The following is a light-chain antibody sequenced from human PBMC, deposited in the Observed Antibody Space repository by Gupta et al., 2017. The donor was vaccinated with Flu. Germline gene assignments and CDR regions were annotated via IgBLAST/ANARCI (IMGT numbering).Light chain of an antibody. V-gene: IGLV2-14*03. CDR1: SSDVGYYNY. Sequence: QSALTQPASVSGSPGRSITVSCTGTSSDVGYYNYVSWYQQPPGKAPKLMIYDVSNRPSGVSNRSSGSKSGKTASPTISGLQAEDEADYYCSAYTSSSSVVFGGGTKLTVL. J-gene: IGLJ2*01. CDR3: SAYTSSSSVV. CDR2: DVS.